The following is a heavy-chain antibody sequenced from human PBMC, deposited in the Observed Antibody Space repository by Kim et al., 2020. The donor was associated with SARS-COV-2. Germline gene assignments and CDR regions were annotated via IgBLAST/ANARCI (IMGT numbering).Heavy chain of an antibody. Sequence: SETLSLTCTVSGGSISSYYWSWIRQPPGKGLEWIGYIYYSGSTNYNPSLKSRVTISVDTSKNQFSLKLSSVTAADTAVYYCARHVWGTAIDYWGQGTLVTVSS. D-gene: IGHD2-21*02. V-gene: IGHV4-59*08. CDR2: IYYSGST. CDR3: ARHVWGTAIDY. CDR1: GGSISSYY. J-gene: IGHJ4*02.